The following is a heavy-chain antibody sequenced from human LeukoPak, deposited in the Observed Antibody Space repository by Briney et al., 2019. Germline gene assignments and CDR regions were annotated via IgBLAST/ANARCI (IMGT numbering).Heavy chain of an antibody. CDR1: GGSVSSSSYY. CDR3: ATSDYGDYVSSLDY. V-gene: IGHV4-39*07. Sequence: PSETLSLTCTVSGGSVSSSSYYWGWIRQPPGKGLEWIGSIYYSGSTYYNPSLKSRVTISVDTSKNQFSLKLSSVTAADTAVYYCATSDYGDYVSSLDYWGQGTLVTVSP. J-gene: IGHJ4*02. D-gene: IGHD4-17*01. CDR2: IYYSGST.